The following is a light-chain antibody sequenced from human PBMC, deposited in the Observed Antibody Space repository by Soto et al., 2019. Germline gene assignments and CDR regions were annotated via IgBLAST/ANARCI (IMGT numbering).Light chain of an antibody. CDR1: SSDVGGYNY. CDR2: EVS. J-gene: IGLJ1*01. Sequence: QSALTQPASGSGSPGQSITLSCTGTSSDVGGYNYVSWYQQHPGKAPKLMIYEVSNRPSGVSNRFSGSKSGNTASLTISGLQAEDEANYYCSSYTSRSTYVYVTGTKVTVL. CDR3: SSYTSRSTYV. V-gene: IGLV2-14*01.